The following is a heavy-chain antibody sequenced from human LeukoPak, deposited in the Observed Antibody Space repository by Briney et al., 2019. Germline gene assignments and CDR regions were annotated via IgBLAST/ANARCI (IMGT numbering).Heavy chain of an antibody. Sequence: GGSLRLSCAASGFTFSSYAMSWVRQAPGKGLEWVSAISGSGGSTYYADSVKGRFTISRDNSKNTLYLQMNSLRAEDTAVYYCARAQGCSSTSCYAADAFDIWGQGTMVTVSS. CDR3: ARAQGCSSTSCYAADAFDI. V-gene: IGHV3-23*01. D-gene: IGHD2-2*01. CDR1: GFTFSSYA. J-gene: IGHJ3*02. CDR2: ISGSGGST.